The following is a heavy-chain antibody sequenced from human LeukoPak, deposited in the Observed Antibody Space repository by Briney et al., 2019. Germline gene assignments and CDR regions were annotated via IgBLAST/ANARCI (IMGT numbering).Heavy chain of an antibody. Sequence: PGGSLRLSCAASGFTFSSYAMSWVRQAPGKGLEWVSAISGSGGSTYYADSVKGRFTISRDNSKNTLYLQMNSLRAEDTAVYYCAKAKGRGSPGRDYFDYWGQGTLVTVSS. J-gene: IGHJ4*02. CDR1: GFTFSSYA. CDR3: AKAKGRGSPGRDYFDY. D-gene: IGHD3-10*01. CDR2: ISGSGGST. V-gene: IGHV3-23*01.